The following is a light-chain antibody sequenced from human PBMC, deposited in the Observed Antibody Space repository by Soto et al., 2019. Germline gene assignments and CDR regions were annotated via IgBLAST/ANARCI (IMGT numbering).Light chain of an antibody. J-gene: IGKJ4*01. CDR2: DAS. V-gene: IGKV3-20*01. CDR1: QSVSSSY. CDR3: EYYGTSIT. Sequence: EIVLTQSPGTLSLSPGERATLSCRASQSVSSSYLAWYQQKPGQAPRVLIYDASSRATGIPDRFSGSGSGTDFTLTFSRLEPEDFAVYYCEYYGTSITFGGGTKVDI.